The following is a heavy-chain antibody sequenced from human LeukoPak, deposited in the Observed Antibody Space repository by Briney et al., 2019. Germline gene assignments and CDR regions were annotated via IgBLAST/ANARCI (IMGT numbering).Heavy chain of an antibody. V-gene: IGHV3-48*02. Sequence: PGGSLRLSCAASGFTFSSYSMNWVRQAPGKGLEWVSYINSRSNTIYYADSVKGRFTIFRDNAKNSLYLQMNSLRDEDTAVYYCASRANWKHEYFYYGMDVWGQGTTVTVSS. CDR3: ASRANWKHEYFYYGMDV. J-gene: IGHJ6*02. CDR1: GFTFSSYS. D-gene: IGHD1-20*01. CDR2: INSRSNTI.